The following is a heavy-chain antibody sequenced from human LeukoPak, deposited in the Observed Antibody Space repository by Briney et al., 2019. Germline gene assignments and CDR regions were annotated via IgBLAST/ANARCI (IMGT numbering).Heavy chain of an antibody. J-gene: IGHJ4*02. V-gene: IGHV1-18*01. CDR2: ISAYNGNT. CDR1: GYTFTSYG. Sequence: ASVKVSCKASGYTFTSYGISWVRQAPGQGLEGMGWISAYNGNTNYAQKLQGRVTMTTDTSTSTAYMELRSLRSDDTAVYYCARDREWFGESSFDYGGQGTLVTVSS. CDR3: ARDREWFGESSFDY. D-gene: IGHD3-10*01.